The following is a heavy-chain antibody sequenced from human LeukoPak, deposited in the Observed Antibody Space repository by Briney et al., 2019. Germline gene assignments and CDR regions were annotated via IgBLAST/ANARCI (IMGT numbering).Heavy chain of an antibody. D-gene: IGHD3-3*01. CDR3: ARDFVPTYYDFWSGYPPPRYGMDV. Sequence: SVKVSCKASGGTFSSYAISWVRQAPGQGLEWMGGIIPIFGTANYAQKFQGRVTITADESTSTAYMELSSLRSEDTAVYYRARDFVPTYYDFWSGYPPPRYGMDVWGQGTTVTVSS. V-gene: IGHV1-69*13. CDR1: GGTFSSYA. J-gene: IGHJ6*02. CDR2: IIPIFGTA.